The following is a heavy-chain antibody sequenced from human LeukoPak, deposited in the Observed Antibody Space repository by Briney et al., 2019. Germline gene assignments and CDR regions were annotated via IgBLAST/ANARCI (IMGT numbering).Heavy chain of an antibody. CDR3: ARGILAGNTVTTRLYFQH. CDR2: ISAYNGNT. Sequence: ASVKVSCKASGYTFTSYDISWVRQAPGQGLEWMGWISAYNGNTNYAQKLQGRVTMTTDTSTSTAYMELRSLRSDDTAVYYCARGILAGNTVTTRLYFQHWGQGTLVTVSS. D-gene: IGHD4-17*01. CDR1: GYTFTSYD. J-gene: IGHJ1*01. V-gene: IGHV1-18*01.